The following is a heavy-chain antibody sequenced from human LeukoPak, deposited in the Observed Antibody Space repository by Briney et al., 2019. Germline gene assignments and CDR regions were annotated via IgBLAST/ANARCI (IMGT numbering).Heavy chain of an antibody. CDR2: IKSKSERGTT. D-gene: IGHD2-2*02. V-gene: IGHV3-15*01. CDR3: TSNLYCSTSSCYTLDN. CDR1: GFTFSNGW. J-gene: IGHJ4*02. Sequence: GGSLRLSCAASGFTFSNGWMSWVRQAPGKGLEWVGRIKSKSERGTTDYAAPVKGRFTISRDGSTHKVYLHMNSLKTEDTAVYFCTSNLYCSTSSCYTLDNWGQGTLVAVSP.